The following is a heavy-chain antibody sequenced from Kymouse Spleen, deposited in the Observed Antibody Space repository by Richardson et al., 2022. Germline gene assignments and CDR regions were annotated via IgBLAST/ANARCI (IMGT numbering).Heavy chain of an antibody. D-gene: IGHD1-1*01,IGHD1-20*01,IGHD1-7*01. J-gene: IGHJ4*02. Sequence: EVQLVESGGGLVQPGRSLRLSCAASGFTFDDYAMHWVRQAPGKGLEWVSGISWNSGSIGYADSVKGRFTISRDNAKNSLYLQMNSLRAEDTALYYCAKDMGVGWNPFDYWGQGTLVTVSS. V-gene: IGHV3-9*01. CDR3: AKDMGVGWNPFDY. CDR2: ISWNSGSI. CDR1: GFTFDDYA.